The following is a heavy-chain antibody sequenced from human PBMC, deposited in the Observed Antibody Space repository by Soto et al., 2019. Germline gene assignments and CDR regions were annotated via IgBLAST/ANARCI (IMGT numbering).Heavy chain of an antibody. V-gene: IGHV3-23*01. J-gene: IGHJ4*02. CDR1: GFSFSSYA. D-gene: IGHD3-9*01. CDR3: ARDSDYDILTGYFVD. CDR2: ISASGVST. Sequence: EVQLLEFGGGLVQPGGSLRLSCSASGFSFSSYAMGWVRQAPGKGLEWVSTISASGVSTYHADSVQGRFTVSRDNSKNTLYLQMNSLRAEDTAVYYCARDSDYDILTGYFVDWGQGTLVTVSS.